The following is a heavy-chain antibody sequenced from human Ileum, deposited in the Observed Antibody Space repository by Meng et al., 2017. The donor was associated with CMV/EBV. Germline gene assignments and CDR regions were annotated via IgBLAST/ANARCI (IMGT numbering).Heavy chain of an antibody. D-gene: IGHD2-2*01. J-gene: IGHJ4*02. CDR3: ARGSSSWAFDY. Sequence: VQLQESGPGLVKPSGTLSLTCTVSGGSISGYYWSWIWQPATKGLEWIGRVYSSGSTDYNPSLQSRVTMSVDTSKNHFSLKLSSVTAADTAVYYCARGSSSWAFDYWGQGTLVTVSS. CDR2: VYSSGST. CDR1: GGSISGYY. V-gene: IGHV4-4*07.